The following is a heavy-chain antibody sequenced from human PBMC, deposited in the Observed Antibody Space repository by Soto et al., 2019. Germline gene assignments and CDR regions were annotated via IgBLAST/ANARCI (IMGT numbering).Heavy chain of an antibody. D-gene: IGHD1-26*01. V-gene: IGHV3-48*02. CDR3: ARDGRRGYDLGV. CDR2: ISASRTTI. Sequence: EGQLVESGGGLVQPGGSLRLSCTVSGFTFTDYSLNWVRQAPGKGLEWLSYISASRTTIYYAGSVRGRFTVSRDNAKNSLYLQMNSLRDEDTAVYYCARDGRRGYDLGVWGQGTMVTVSS. J-gene: IGHJ6*02. CDR1: GFTFTDYS.